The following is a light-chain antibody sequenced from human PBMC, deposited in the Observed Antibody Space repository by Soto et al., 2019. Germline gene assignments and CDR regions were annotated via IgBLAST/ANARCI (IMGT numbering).Light chain of an antibody. CDR3: QQRSNWPFT. J-gene: IGKJ4*01. CDR1: QSVSSY. V-gene: IGKV3-11*01. CDR2: DAS. Sequence: EIVLTQSPATLSLSPGERATLSCRASQSVSSYLAWYQQKPGQAPRLLIYDASNRATGIPARFSGSGSGTDFTLTISSLEPEDFAVYYCQQRSNWPFTFGGGIKVEIK.